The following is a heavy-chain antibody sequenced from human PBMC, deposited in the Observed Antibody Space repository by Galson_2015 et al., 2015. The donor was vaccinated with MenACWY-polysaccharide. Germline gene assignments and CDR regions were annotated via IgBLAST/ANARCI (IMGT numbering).Heavy chain of an antibody. CDR1: GYIFNNYW. CDR3: ARLRGLGGQFYCDF. Sequence: QSGAEVKKPGESLKISCKASGYIFNNYWIGWVRQMPDKGLEWMGRIFPDNSDPRYSPSFQGQVTVSVDKSTSTAYLHLSGLKASDTGMYYCARLRGLGGQFYCDFWGQGSLVTVPS. D-gene: IGHD4-23*01. CDR2: IFPDNSDP. J-gene: IGHJ4*02. V-gene: IGHV5-51*03.